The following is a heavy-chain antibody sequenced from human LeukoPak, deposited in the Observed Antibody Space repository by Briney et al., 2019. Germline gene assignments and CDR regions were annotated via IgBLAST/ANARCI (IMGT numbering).Heavy chain of an antibody. D-gene: IGHD3-16*01. J-gene: IGHJ4*02. Sequence: ASVKVSCRASGYTFTDYYIHWVRQAPGQGLEWMGVLYPRGGSPTYAQKFQGRVTLTCDTSTSTVYMELSSLTSEDTAVYSCARELHGGYFDYCGQGTLVTVSS. CDR3: ARELHGGYFDY. CDR1: GYTFTDYY. V-gene: IGHV1-46*01. CDR2: LYPRGGSP.